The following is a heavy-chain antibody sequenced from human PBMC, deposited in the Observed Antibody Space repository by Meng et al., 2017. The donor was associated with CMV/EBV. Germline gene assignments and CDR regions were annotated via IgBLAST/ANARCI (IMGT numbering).Heavy chain of an antibody. D-gene: IGHD6-13*01. V-gene: IGHV4-39*07. CDR3: ARERGYSSPRFDY. J-gene: IGHJ4*02. CDR2: IYDSGST. CDR1: GGSLSSSSYY. Sequence: RPEAGPGRVKRWGAQALTVPVSGGSLSSSSYYWGWNRQPPGKGLEWIGSIYDSGSTYYNPSLKSRVTISVDTSKNQFSLKLSSVTAADTAVYYCARERGYSSPRFDYWGQGTLVTVSS.